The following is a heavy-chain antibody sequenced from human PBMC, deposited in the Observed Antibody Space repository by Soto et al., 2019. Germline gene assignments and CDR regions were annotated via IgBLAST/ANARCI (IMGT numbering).Heavy chain of an antibody. Sequence: QVQLVESGGGVVQPGRSLRLSCAASGFTFSSYGMHWVRQAPGKGLEWVAVIWYDGSNKYDADSVKGRFTISRDNSKNTLDLQMNSLRADDTAVYYCARDNLGWGGYCSSTSCYISGMDVWGRGTTVTVSS. CDR2: IWYDGSNK. CDR1: GFTFSSYG. V-gene: IGHV3-33*01. CDR3: ARDNLGWGGYCSSTSCYISGMDV. D-gene: IGHD2-2*02. J-gene: IGHJ6*02.